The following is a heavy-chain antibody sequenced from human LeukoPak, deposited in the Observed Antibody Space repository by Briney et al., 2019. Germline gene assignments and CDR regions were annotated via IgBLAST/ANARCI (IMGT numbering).Heavy chain of an antibody. D-gene: IGHD3-10*01. CDR1: GYTFTGYY. Sequence: ASVKVSCKASGYTFTGYYMHWVRQAPGQGLKWMGWINPNSGGTNYAQKFQGRVTMTRDTSISTAYMELSRLRSDDTAVYYCARVYGSGYYFDYWGQGTLVTVSS. J-gene: IGHJ4*02. CDR3: ARVYGSGYYFDY. CDR2: INPNSGGT. V-gene: IGHV1-2*02.